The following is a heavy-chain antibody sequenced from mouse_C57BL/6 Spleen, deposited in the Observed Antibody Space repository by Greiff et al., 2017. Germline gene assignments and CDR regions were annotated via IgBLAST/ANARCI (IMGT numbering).Heavy chain of an antibody. D-gene: IGHD1-1*01. CDR3: ARRGGSTPYYFAY. J-gene: IGHJ2*01. V-gene: IGHV1-42*01. CDR1: GYSFTGYY. Sequence: EVKLQESGPELVKPGASVKISCKASGYSFTGYYMNWVKQSPEKSLEWIGEINPSTGGTTYNQKFKAKATLTVDKSSSTAYMQLKSLTSEDSAVDYCARRGGSTPYYFAYWGQGTTLTVSS. CDR2: INPSTGGT.